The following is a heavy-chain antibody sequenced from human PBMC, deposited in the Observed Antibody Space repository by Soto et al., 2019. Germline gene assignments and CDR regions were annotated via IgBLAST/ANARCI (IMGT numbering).Heavy chain of an antibody. CDR1: GGSISSYY. CDR2: IYYSGST. V-gene: IGHV4-59*01. CDR3: ARVDVSYDFWSGYYNNFRFDY. J-gene: IGHJ4*02. D-gene: IGHD3-3*01. Sequence: QVQLQESGPGLVKPSETLSLTCTVSGGSISSYYWSWIRQPPGKGLEWIGYIYYSGSTNYNPSLKSRVTISVDTSKTQFSLKLSSVTAADTAVYYCARVDVSYDFWSGYYNNFRFDYWGQGTLVTVSS.